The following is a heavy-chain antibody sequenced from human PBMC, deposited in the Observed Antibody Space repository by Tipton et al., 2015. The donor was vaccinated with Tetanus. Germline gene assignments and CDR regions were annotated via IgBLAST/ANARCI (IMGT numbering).Heavy chain of an antibody. CDR2: IYYSGST. CDR1: GGSISTRNYF. J-gene: IGHJ3*02. V-gene: IGHV4-39*01. CDR3: ARTWGVWVTSIDAFDI. D-gene: IGHD3-16*01. Sequence: TLSLTCTVSGGSISTRNYFWGWIRQAPGKGLEWIGNIYYSGSTDYNPSLKSRVAISVDTSKNQFSLKLSSVTAADTAVYCCARTWGVWVTSIDAFDIWGQGTKVAVSS.